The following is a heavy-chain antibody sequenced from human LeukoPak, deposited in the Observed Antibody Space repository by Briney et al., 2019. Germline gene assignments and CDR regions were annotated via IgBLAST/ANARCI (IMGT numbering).Heavy chain of an antibody. V-gene: IGHV3-21*01. CDR2: ISSSSSYI. D-gene: IGHD6-19*01. CDR1: GFTFSSYS. J-gene: IGHJ4*02. Sequence: GGSLRLSCAASGFTFSSYSMNWVRQAPGKGQEWVSSISSSSSYIYYADSVKGRFTISRDNAKNSLYLQMNSLRAEDTAVYYCARDVAVAVNYFDYWGQGTLVTVSS. CDR3: ARDVAVAVNYFDY.